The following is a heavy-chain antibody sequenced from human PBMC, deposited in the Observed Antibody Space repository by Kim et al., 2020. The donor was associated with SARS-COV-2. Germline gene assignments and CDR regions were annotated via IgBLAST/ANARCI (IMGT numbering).Heavy chain of an antibody. D-gene: IGHD6-19*01. Sequence: SETLSLTCTVSGGSISSSSYYWGWIRQPPGKGLEWIGSIYYSGSTYYNPSLKSRVTISVDTSKNQFSLKLSSVTAADTAVYYCAREYVAVAGKRRYNWFDPWGQGTLVTVSS. J-gene: IGHJ5*02. V-gene: IGHV4-39*07. CDR3: AREYVAVAGKRRYNWFDP. CDR1: GGSISSSSYY. CDR2: IYYSGST.